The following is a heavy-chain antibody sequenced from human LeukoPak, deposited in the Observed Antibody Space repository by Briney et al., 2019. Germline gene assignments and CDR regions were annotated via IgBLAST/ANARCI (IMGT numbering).Heavy chain of an antibody. J-gene: IGHJ6*02. Sequence: SETLSLTCTVSGGSISGYYWSWIRQPPGKGLECIGYIYYSGSTNYNPSLKSRVTISVDTSKNQFSLKLNSVTAADTAVYYCAREVVVPAAMQGYYYYYGMDVWGQGTTVTVSS. D-gene: IGHD2-2*01. CDR1: GGSISGYY. CDR3: AREVVVPAAMQGYYYYYGMDV. CDR2: IYYSGST. V-gene: IGHV4-59*01.